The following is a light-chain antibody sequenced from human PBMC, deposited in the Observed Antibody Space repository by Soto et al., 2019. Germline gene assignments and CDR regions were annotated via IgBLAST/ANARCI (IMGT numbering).Light chain of an antibody. CDR3: SSYAGSNNRVYV. CDR1: SSDVGGYNY. J-gene: IGLJ1*01. V-gene: IGLV2-8*01. Sequence: SALPQPPSASGSPGQSVTISCTGTSSDVGGYNYVSWYQQHPGKAPKLMIYEVSKRPSGVPDRFSGSKSGNTASLTVSGLQAEDEADYYCSSYAGSNNRVYVFGTGTKVTVL. CDR2: EVS.